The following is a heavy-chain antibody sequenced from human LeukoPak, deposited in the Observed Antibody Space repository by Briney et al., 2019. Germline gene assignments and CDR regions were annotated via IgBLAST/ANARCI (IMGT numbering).Heavy chain of an antibody. Sequence: GGSLRLSCAASGFIFSNYAMHWVRQAPGKGLEWVAVISYDGGNKNYADSVKGRFTISRDSSKNTLYLQMNSLRTEDTAVYYCARDRTVTTSWFDPWGRGTLVTVSS. CDR2: ISYDGGNK. CDR3: ARDRTVTTSWFDP. D-gene: IGHD4-17*01. CDR1: GFIFSNYA. V-gene: IGHV3-30*04. J-gene: IGHJ5*02.